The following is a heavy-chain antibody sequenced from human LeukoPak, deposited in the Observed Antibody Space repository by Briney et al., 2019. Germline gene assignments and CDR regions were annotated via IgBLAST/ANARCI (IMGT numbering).Heavy chain of an antibody. J-gene: IGHJ4*02. CDR2: FDPEDGET. V-gene: IGHV1-24*01. D-gene: IGHD6-19*01. Sequence: ASVKVSCKVSGYTLTELSMHWVRQAPGKGLEWMGGFDPEDGETIYAQKFQGRVTMTEDTSTDTAYMELSSLRSEDTAVYYCARDNLAVAGTGYWGQGTLVTVSS. CDR1: GYTLTELS. CDR3: ARDNLAVAGTGY.